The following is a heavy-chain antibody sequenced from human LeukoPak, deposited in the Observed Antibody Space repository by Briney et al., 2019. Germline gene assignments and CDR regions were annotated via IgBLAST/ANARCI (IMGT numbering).Heavy chain of an antibody. Sequence: SETLSLTCTVSSGSISSSSYYWGWIRQPPGKGLEWIANIYYSGSTYYNPSLKSRVTISVDTSKNQFSLKLISVTAADTAVYYCARVHWGNWYFDLWGRGTLVTVSS. D-gene: IGHD7-27*01. CDR3: ARVHWGNWYFDL. CDR2: IYYSGST. CDR1: SGSISSSSYY. V-gene: IGHV4-39*01. J-gene: IGHJ2*01.